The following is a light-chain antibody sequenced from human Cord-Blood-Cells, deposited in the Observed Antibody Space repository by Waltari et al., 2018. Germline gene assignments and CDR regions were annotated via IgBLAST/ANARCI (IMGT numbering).Light chain of an antibody. V-gene: IGKV1-8*01. CDR3: QQYYSNPYS. CDR1: QRISSY. Sequence: IRMTQSPSPFPASKADRLSLTWRASQRISSYFAWYQQKPGKAPKLLIYAASTLQSGVPSRFSGSGSGTDFTLTISSLQSEDFATYYCQQYYSNPYSFGQGTKLEIK. CDR2: AAS. J-gene: IGKJ2*03.